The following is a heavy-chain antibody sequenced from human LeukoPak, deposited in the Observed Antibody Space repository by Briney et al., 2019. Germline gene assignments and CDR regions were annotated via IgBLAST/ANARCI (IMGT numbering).Heavy chain of an antibody. CDR2: IYYSGST. V-gene: IGHV4-59*08. D-gene: IGHD6-13*01. CDR1: GGSISSYY. CDR3: ARWTAGPAYYYYYGMDV. Sequence: SETLSLTCTVSGGSISSYYWSWIRQPPGKGLEWIGYIYYSGSTNYNPSLKSRVTISVDTSKNQFSLKLSSVTAADTAVHYCARWTAGPAYYYYYGMDVWGQGTTVTVSS. J-gene: IGHJ6*02.